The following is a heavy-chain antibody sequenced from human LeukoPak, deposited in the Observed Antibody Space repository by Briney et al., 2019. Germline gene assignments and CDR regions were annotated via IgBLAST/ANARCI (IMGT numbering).Heavy chain of an antibody. V-gene: IGHV3-23*01. D-gene: IGHD4-17*01. CDR3: AKDPNGDYVGAFDS. Sequence: GGSLRLSCAASGFTFSSYAMSWVRQAPGKGLEGVSAISGSGGSTYYADSVKGRFTISRDISRELLYLQMNSLRVEDTAVYYCAKDPNGDYVGAFDSWGQGTMVTVSS. CDR1: GFTFSSYA. J-gene: IGHJ3*02. CDR2: ISGSGGST.